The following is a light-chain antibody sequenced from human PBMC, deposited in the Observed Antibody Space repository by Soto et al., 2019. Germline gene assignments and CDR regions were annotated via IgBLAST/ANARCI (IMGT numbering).Light chain of an antibody. V-gene: IGKV3-20*01. CDR3: QQSGSSFYT. CDR1: QSVSSAY. Sequence: EIVLTQSPGTLSLSPGERATLSCRASQSVSSAYLAWYQQIPGQAPRLLIYGASSRATGIPDRFSGSGSETDFTLTISGLEPEDVAVYYCQQSGSSFYTFGQGTKLEIK. J-gene: IGKJ2*01. CDR2: GAS.